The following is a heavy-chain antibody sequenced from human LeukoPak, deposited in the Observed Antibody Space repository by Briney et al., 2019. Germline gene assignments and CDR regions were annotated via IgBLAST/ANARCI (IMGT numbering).Heavy chain of an antibody. CDR1: GGSISSYY. D-gene: IGHD1-1*01. Sequence: SETLSLTCTVSGGSISSYYWSWIRQPPGKGLEWIGYVDHTGSTNFNPSLNGRVSISRDTTKNLFSLRLRSVTAADTAVYFCARGRVSSSTWYSTYYYYFYMDVWGKGTTVTVSS. CDR3: ARGRVSSSTWYSTYYYYFYMDV. J-gene: IGHJ6*03. V-gene: IGHV4-59*01. CDR2: VDHTGST.